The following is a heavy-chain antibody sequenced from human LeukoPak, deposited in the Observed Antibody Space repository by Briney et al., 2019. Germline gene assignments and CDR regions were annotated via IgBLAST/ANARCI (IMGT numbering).Heavy chain of an antibody. CDR2: ISSSSSTI. D-gene: IGHD4-17*01. J-gene: IGHJ4*02. V-gene: IGHV3-48*01. CDR1: GFTFSSHA. Sequence: GRSLRLSCAASGFTFSSHAMHWVRQAPGKGLEWVSYISSSSSTIYYADSVKGRFTISRDNAKNSLYLQMNSLRAEDTAVYYCARDSYGEGGQGTLVTASS. CDR3: ARDSYGE.